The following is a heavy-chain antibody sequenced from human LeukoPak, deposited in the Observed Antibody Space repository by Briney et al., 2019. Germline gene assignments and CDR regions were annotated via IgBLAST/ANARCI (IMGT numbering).Heavy chain of an antibody. CDR3: AKDSRSSGWYNWFDP. CDR1: GFTFSSYA. V-gene: IGHV3-23*01. J-gene: IGHJ5*02. CDR2: ISGSGDST. D-gene: IGHD6-19*01. Sequence: GGSLRLSCAASGFTFSSYAMSWVRQAPGKGLDWVSVISGSGDSTYYADSVKGRFTISRDNSKNTLYLQMNRLRAEDTAIYYCAKDSRSSGWYNWFDPWGQGTLVTVSS.